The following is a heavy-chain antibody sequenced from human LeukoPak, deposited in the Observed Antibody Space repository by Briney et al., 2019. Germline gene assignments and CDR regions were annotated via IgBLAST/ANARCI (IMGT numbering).Heavy chain of an antibody. Sequence: GGSLRLSCAASGFTFSRYAMSWVRQAPGKGLEWVSTISGSAASTYSAESVKGRFTISRDNSKNTLYLQMNSLRAEDTAVYYCATGQWASTNAFDFWGQGTMVTVSS. J-gene: IGHJ3*01. CDR3: ATGQWASTNAFDF. D-gene: IGHD6-19*01. CDR1: GFTFSRYA. CDR2: ISGSAAST. V-gene: IGHV3-23*01.